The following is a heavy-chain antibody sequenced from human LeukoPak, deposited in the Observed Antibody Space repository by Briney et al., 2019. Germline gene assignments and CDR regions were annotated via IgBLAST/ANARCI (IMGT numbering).Heavy chain of an antibody. CDR2: IYFCDSDT. Sequence: GASLMISSKGFGYSSTSYWIGWVRQQPGKGLVGMGIIYFCDSDTRYSPSFQGQVTISADTSINTAYLQWSSLRASDTAIYYCARRGAAPPDAFDIWGQGTIVTVSS. J-gene: IGHJ3*02. CDR1: GYSSTSYW. V-gene: IGHV5-51*01. CDR3: ARRGAAPPDAFDI. D-gene: IGHD4/OR15-4a*01.